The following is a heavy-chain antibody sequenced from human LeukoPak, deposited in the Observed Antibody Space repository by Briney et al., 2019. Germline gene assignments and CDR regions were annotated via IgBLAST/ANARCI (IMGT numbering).Heavy chain of an antibody. CDR2: IYYSGST. J-gene: IGHJ4*02. D-gene: IGHD3-22*01. V-gene: IGHV4-31*03. Sequence: SETLSLTCTVSGGSISSGGYYWSWIRQHPGKGLEWIGYIYYSGSTYYNPSLKSRVTISVDTSKNQFSLKLSSVTAADTAVYYCARGRYYYDSSGYRLTLFDYWGQGTLVTVSS. CDR3: ARGRYYYDSSGYRLTLFDY. CDR1: GGSISSGGYY.